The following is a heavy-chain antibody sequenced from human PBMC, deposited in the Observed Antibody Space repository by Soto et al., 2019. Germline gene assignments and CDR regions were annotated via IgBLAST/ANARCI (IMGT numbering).Heavy chain of an antibody. CDR2: VYWDDSK. CDR3: AHKGGGDRILDY. Sequence: QITLKESGPTLVKPTQTLTLTCTFSGFSLSTSGVGVGWIRQPPGKALEWLAIVYWDDSKRYSPSLKSRLTNTKDTPKNQVVLTMTNMDPVDTATYYCAHKGGGDRILDYWGQGTLVTVSS. D-gene: IGHD3-16*01. J-gene: IGHJ4*02. V-gene: IGHV2-5*02. CDR1: GFSLSTSGVG.